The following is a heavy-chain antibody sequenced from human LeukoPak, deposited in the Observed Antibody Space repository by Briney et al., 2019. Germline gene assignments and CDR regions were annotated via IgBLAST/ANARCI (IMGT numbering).Heavy chain of an antibody. Sequence: SETLSLTCTVSGGSISSYYWSWIRQPPGKGLEWIGYIFYSGSTSYNPSLKSRVAISVDTSKNQFSLKLSSVTAADTAVYCCAREIQLWLGRFFDYWGQGTLVTVSS. V-gene: IGHV4-59*01. CDR1: GGSISSYY. CDR2: IFYSGST. CDR3: AREIQLWLGRFFDY. D-gene: IGHD5-18*01. J-gene: IGHJ4*02.